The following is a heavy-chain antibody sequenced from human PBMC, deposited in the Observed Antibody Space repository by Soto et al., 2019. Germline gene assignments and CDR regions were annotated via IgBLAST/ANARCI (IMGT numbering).Heavy chain of an antibody. CDR1: GFPFSSHA. CDR2: VSGSGGST. Sequence: EVQLLASGGGLVQPGGSLRLSCAASGFPFSSHAMSWVRQAPGKGLEWVSAVSGSGGSTWYADSVKGRFSVSRDNAKNTLYLQMTSLTAEDTAVYYCASHNGPVGLAFNDAFEIWGQGTMVTVSS. V-gene: IGHV3-23*01. D-gene: IGHD6-19*01. J-gene: IGHJ3*02. CDR3: ASHNGPVGLAFNDAFEI.